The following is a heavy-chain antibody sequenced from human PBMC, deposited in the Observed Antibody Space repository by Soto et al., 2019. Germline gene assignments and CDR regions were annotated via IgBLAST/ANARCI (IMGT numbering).Heavy chain of an antibody. CDR2: IYSGGST. CDR1: GFTVSSNY. CDR3: ASLASLYYFDY. Sequence: GGSLRLSCAASGFTVSSNYMSWVRQAPGKGLEWVSVIYSGGSTYYADSVKGRFTISRDNSKNTLYLQMNSLRAEDTAVYYCASLASLYYFDYWGQGTLVTVSS. J-gene: IGHJ4*02. V-gene: IGHV3-66*01.